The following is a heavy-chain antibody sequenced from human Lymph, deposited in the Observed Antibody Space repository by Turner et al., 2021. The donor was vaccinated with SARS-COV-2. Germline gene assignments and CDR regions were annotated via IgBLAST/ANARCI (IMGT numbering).Heavy chain of an antibody. CDR3: ARIAAPGMGGGVHYYYYAMDV. J-gene: IGHJ6*02. CDR2: IIPPLAKA. CDR1: GGTFSSSA. D-gene: IGHD6-13*01. V-gene: IGHV1-69*04. Sequence: QVQLVQSGAEVKKPGSSVKVSCKASGGTFSSSAISWVRQAPGQGLEWMGRIIPPLAKANSAQKCQGRVTITPDKSTGPAYMELSSLRSEDTAVFFCARIAAPGMGGGVHYYYYAMDVWGQGTTVTVSS.